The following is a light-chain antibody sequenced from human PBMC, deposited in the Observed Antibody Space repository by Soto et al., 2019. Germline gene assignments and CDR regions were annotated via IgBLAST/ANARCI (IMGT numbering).Light chain of an antibody. CDR3: SSYTTSRTVV. V-gene: IGLV2-14*03. CDR1: SSDIGAYNY. J-gene: IGLJ2*01. CDR2: DVS. Sequence: QSALTQPASVSGFPGQSITISCTGTSSDIGAYNYVSWYQRHPGKAHNLMIFDVSNRPSGISDRFSGSKSGNTASLTISGLQAEDEGDYYCSSYTTSRTVVLGGGTKVTVL.